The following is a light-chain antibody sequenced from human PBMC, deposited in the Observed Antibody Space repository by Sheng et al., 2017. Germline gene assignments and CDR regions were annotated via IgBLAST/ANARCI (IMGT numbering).Light chain of an antibody. CDR1: ETITNH. CDR3: QQTYSTVWA. Sequence: DIQMTQSPSSLSASVGDRVTITCRASETITNHLNWYQQKPGRAPKLLILAASTLQSGVPSRFTGSESGTDFTLTISSLQPEDFATYYCQQTYSTVWAFGQGTKVDVK. V-gene: IGKV1-39*01. CDR2: AAS. J-gene: IGKJ1*01.